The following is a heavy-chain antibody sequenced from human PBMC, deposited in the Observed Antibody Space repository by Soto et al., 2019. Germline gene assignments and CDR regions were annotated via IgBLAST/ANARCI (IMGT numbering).Heavy chain of an antibody. D-gene: IGHD3-3*01. V-gene: IGHV4-59*12. CDR3: ARDKLIFGVVPNYYYYYGMDV. Sequence: SETLSLTCTVSGCSISSYYWSWIRQPPGKGLEWIGYIYYSGSTNYNPSLKSRVTISVDTSKNQFSLKLSSVTAADTAVYYCARDKLIFGVVPNYYYYYGMDVWGQGTTVTVSS. CDR1: GCSISSYY. CDR2: IYYSGST. J-gene: IGHJ6*02.